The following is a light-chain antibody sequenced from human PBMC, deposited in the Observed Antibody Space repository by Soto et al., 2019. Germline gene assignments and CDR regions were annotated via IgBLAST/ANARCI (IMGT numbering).Light chain of an antibody. CDR3: QQFDYLIT. CDR2: GTS. Sequence: EIVLTQSPGTLSLSRGERATLSCRASQTVRSSYLAWYQHKPGQAPRLLIYGTSSRATGIPDRFSGSGSGTDFTLAISSLEPEDCAVYYCQQFDYLITFGQGTRLEIK. V-gene: IGKV3-20*01. CDR1: QTVRSSY. J-gene: IGKJ5*01.